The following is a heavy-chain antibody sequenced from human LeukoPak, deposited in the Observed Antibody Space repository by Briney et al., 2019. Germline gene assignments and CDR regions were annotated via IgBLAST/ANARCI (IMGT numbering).Heavy chain of an antibody. J-gene: IGHJ4*02. CDR2: ITVSDGSS. V-gene: IGHV3-23*01. CDR3: AKWGDYDILTGYYVPDY. D-gene: IGHD3-9*01. Sequence: PGTSLRLSCVASGFTFTNYAMSWVRQAPGKGLEWVSAITVSDGSSYYADSVKGRFTISRDNSKNTLYLQVNSLRAEDTAVYYCAKWGDYDILTGYYVPDYWGQGTLVTVSS. CDR1: GFTFTNYA.